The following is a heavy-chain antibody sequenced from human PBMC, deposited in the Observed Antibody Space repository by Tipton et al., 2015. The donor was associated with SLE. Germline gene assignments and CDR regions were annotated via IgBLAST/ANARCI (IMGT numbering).Heavy chain of an antibody. D-gene: IGHD6-6*01. Sequence: TLSLTCTVSGGSISSYYWSWIRQPPGKGLEWLGYIYYSGSTYYNPSLKSRVTISVDTSKNQFSLKLSSVTAADTAVYYCARDPAARRGMDVWGQGTTVTVSS. CDR2: IYYSGST. CDR3: ARDPAARRGMDV. V-gene: IGHV4-59*12. J-gene: IGHJ6*02. CDR1: GGSISSYY.